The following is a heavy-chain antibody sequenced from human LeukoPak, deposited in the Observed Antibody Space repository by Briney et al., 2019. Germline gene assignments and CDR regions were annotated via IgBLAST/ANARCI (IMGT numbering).Heavy chain of an antibody. CDR2: IYTSGST. V-gene: IGHV4-4*07. J-gene: IGHJ6*04. CDR1: GVSISSYY. Sequence: SETLSLTCTVSGVSISSYYWSWVRQPAGKGLEWIGRIYTSGSTNYNPSLKSRVNISVNNSKNQFSLKLSSVTAADTAVYYCARETPYTTFGVVTLGMDVWGKGTTVTVSS. CDR3: ARETPYTTFGVVTLGMDV. D-gene: IGHD3-3*01.